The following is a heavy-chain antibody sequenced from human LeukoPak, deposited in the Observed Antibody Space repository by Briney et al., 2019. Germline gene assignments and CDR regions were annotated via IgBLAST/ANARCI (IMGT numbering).Heavy chain of an antibody. Sequence: GGSLRLSCAASGFTFSNAWMSWVRQAPGKGLEWVGRIKSKTDGGTTDYVAPVKGRFTISRDDSKNTLYEQMNSLKTEDTAVYYCTTDYYGSGSYPDAFDIWGRGTMVTVSS. J-gene: IGHJ3*02. V-gene: IGHV3-15*01. D-gene: IGHD3-10*01. CDR3: TTDYYGSGSYPDAFDI. CDR1: GFTFSNAW. CDR2: IKSKTDGGTT.